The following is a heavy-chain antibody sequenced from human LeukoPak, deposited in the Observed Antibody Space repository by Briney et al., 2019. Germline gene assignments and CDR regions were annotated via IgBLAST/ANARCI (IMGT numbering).Heavy chain of an antibody. J-gene: IGHJ5*02. V-gene: IGHV1-46*01. Sequence: ASVKVSCKASGYTLTSYGINWVRQAPGQGPEWMGVISPSGGSTTYAQKFQGRVTLTRDMSTSTDYLELSSLRSEDTAVYYCARDNSVRDEAWWFNPWGQGTLVTVSS. CDR1: GYTLTSYG. CDR2: ISPSGGST. CDR3: ARDNSVRDEAWWFNP. D-gene: IGHD5-24*01.